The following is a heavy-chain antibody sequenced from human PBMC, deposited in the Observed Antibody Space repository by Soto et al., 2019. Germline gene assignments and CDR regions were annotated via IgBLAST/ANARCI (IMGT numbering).Heavy chain of an antibody. D-gene: IGHD1-1*01. Sequence: SETLSLTCAVYGGSFGGYQWSWIRQPPGEGLEWIGEINQSGNTNYNPSLKSRVAISVDTFETQFSLRLNSLTAADTAVYYCARAVPWRKSFDIWGQGTAVTVSS. CDR2: INQSGNT. CDR1: GGSFGGYQ. J-gene: IGHJ3*02. CDR3: ARAVPWRKSFDI. V-gene: IGHV4-34*01.